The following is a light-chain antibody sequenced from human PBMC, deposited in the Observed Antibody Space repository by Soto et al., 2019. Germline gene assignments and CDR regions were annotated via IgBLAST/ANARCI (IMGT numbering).Light chain of an antibody. CDR3: QTWGTGIRV. CDR2: LKSDGSH. J-gene: IGLJ3*02. CDR1: SGHSRYA. V-gene: IGLV4-69*01. Sequence: QLVLTQSPSASASLGASVKLTCTLSSGHSRYAIAWHQQQPEKGPRYLMKLKSDGSHSKGEGIPDRFSGSSSGAERYLTISSLQSEDEADYYCQTWGTGIRVFGGGTKVTVL.